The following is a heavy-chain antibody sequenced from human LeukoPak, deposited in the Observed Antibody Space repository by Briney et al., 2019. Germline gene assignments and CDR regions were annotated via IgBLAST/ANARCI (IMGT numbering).Heavy chain of an antibody. D-gene: IGHD3-16*01. CDR1: VFTFSSSW. CDR2: IKHNGKVN. CDR3: ARGGGLDV. V-gene: IGHV3-7*03. J-gene: IGHJ6*02. Sequence: GGSLRLSCAASVFTFSSSWMNWAHQAPGKGLEWVASIKHNGKVNYSVDSVKGRFTISRDNTKKSLYVQMSKFRAEDTGVYFCARGGGLDVWGQGATVTVSS.